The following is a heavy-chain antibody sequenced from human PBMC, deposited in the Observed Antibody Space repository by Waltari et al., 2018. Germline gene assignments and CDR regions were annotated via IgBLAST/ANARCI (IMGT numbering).Heavy chain of an antibody. CDR3: TRGNFQWSSTLDY. Sequence: EVQLVESGGGLVQPGRSLRLSCPGFGFPFGDYGLCWVRQAPGKGLEWVGFIRSKVYGGTTKDAASVRGRFTLSRDDSKSIAFLQMNGLRTEDTAVYYCTRGNFQWSSTLDYWGQGTLVNVSS. V-gene: IGHV3-49*04. CDR2: IRSKVYGGTT. D-gene: IGHD2-15*01. J-gene: IGHJ4*02. CDR1: GFPFGDYG.